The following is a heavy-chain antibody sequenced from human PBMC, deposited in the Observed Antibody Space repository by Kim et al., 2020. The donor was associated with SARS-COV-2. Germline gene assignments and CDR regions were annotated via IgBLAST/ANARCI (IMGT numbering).Heavy chain of an antibody. J-gene: IGHJ4*01. CDR2: MNPDSGNT. CDR3: ARWEGTGWSFDY. Sequence: ASVKVSCKASGYTFISYDINWVRQAPGQGLEWMGWMNPDSGNTDSAQKFQGRITMTRNSSISTAYMELSSLRFEDTAVYFCARWEGTGWSFDYWGHGTLV. V-gene: IGHV1-8*01. D-gene: IGHD6-19*01. CDR1: GYTFISYD.